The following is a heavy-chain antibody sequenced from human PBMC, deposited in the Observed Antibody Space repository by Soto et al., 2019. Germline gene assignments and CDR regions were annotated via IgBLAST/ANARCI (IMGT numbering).Heavy chain of an antibody. D-gene: IGHD3-9*01. CDR1: GFSLSTSGVG. Sequence: QITLKESGPTLVKPTQTLTLTCTFSGFSLSTSGVGVGWIRQPPGKALEWLALIYWDDDKRYSPSLKSRLTNPQDTSKNPVVPKITNIDPVETANYYCAHSIRYFDWLHRYFDYWGQGTLVTVSS. CDR2: IYWDDDK. J-gene: IGHJ4*02. V-gene: IGHV2-5*02. CDR3: AHSIRYFDWLHRYFDY.